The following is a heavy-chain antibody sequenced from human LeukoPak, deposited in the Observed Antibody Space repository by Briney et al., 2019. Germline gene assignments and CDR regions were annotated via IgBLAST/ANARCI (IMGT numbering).Heavy chain of an antibody. V-gene: IGHV5-51*01. Sequence: GESLKISCKGSGYSFTSYWIGWVRQMPGKGLEWMGIIYPGDSDPRYSPSFQGQVAISADKSISTAYLQWSSLKASDTAMYYCATAILRRCSSTSCYKRDDAFDIWGQGTMVTVSS. J-gene: IGHJ3*02. CDR2: IYPGDSDP. CDR1: GYSFTSYW. D-gene: IGHD2-2*02. CDR3: ATAILRRCSSTSCYKRDDAFDI.